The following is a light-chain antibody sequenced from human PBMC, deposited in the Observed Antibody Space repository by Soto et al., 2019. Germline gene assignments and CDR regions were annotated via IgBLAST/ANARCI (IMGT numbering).Light chain of an antibody. CDR3: QQYNSWPLT. J-gene: IGKJ4*01. CDR1: QRVGSD. V-gene: IGKV3D-15*01. CDR2: DIF. Sequence: EIVMTQSPATLSVSPGERATLSCTASQRVGSDLAWYQQKTGQAPRLVIYDIFTRATGVPNRISGSGYGTEFTLAMCSLQSEDFAVYYCQQYNSWPLTFGGGTKVDIK.